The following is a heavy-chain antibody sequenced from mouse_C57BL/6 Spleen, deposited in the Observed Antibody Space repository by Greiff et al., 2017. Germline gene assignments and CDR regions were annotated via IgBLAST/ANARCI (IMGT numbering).Heavy chain of an antibody. CDR2: ISSGGDYI. CDR3: TREEDSGRYFDV. V-gene: IGHV5-9-1*02. Sequence: EVKLVESGEGLVKPGGSLKLSCAASGFTFSSYAMSWVRQTPEKRLEWVAYISSGGDYIYYADTVKGRFTISRDNARNTLYLQMSSLKSEDTAMYYCTREEDSGRYFDVWGTGTTVTVSS. D-gene: IGHD3-3*01. J-gene: IGHJ1*03. CDR1: GFTFSSYA.